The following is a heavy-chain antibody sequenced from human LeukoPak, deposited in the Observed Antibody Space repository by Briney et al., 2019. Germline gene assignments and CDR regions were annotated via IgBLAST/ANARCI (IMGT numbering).Heavy chain of an antibody. V-gene: IGHV5-10-1*01. D-gene: IGHD3-9*01. J-gene: IGHJ6*04. CDR3: ARHEAYYDILTATYYHYGMDV. CDR2: IDPSDSYT. Sequence: GESLQISCKGSGYRFTSYWISWVRQMPGKGLEWMGRIDPSDSYTNYSPSFQGHVTISADKSISTAYLQWSSLKASDTAMYYCARHEAYYDILTATYYHYGMDVWGKGTTVTVSS. CDR1: GYRFTSYW.